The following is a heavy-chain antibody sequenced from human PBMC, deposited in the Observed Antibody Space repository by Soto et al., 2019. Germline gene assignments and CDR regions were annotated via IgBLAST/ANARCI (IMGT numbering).Heavy chain of an antibody. CDR2: ISAYNGNT. CDR1: GYTFTGDG. J-gene: IGHJ5*02. D-gene: IGHD6-13*01. Sequence: ASVKVSCKASGYTFTGDGISWVRQAPGQGLEWMGWISAYNGNTNYAQKLQGRVTMTTDTSTSTAYMELRSLRSDDTAVYYCARVHWYGPWWFDPWGQGTLVTVS. CDR3: ARVHWYGPWWFDP. V-gene: IGHV1-18*01.